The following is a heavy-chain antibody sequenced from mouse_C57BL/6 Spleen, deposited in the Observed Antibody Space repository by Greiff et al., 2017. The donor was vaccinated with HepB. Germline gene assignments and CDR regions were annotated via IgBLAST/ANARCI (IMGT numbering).Heavy chain of an antibody. CDR3: AREGYDGYYFDY. CDR1: GYTFTSYG. Sequence: VQLQQSGAELARPGASVKLSCKASGYTFTSYGISWVKQRTGQGLEWIGEIYPRSGNTYYNEKFKGKATLTADKSSSTAYMELRSLTSEDSAVYFCAREGYDGYYFDYWGQGTTLTVSS. CDR2: IYPRSGNT. V-gene: IGHV1-81*01. J-gene: IGHJ2*01. D-gene: IGHD2-3*01.